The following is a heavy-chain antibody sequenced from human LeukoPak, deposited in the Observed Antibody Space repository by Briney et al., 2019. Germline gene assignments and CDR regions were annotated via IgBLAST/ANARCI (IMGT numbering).Heavy chain of an antibody. CDR1: GFTFSSYW. CDR3: ARLPLRYFDWSPYYFDY. Sequence: PGGSLRLSCAASGFTFSSYWMSWVRQAPGKGLEWAANIKQDGSEKYYVDSVKGRFTTSRDNAKNSLYLQMNSLRAEDTAVYYCARLPLRYFDWSPYYFDYWGQGTLVTVSS. CDR2: IKQDGSEK. V-gene: IGHV3-7*01. J-gene: IGHJ4*02. D-gene: IGHD3-9*01.